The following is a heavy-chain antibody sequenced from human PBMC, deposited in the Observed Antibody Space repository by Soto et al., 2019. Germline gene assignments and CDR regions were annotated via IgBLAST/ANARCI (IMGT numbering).Heavy chain of an antibody. CDR3: ARDDAAYGSGSYYSYYYYYGMDV. V-gene: IGHV1-18*04. Sequence: ASVKVSCKASGYTFTSYGISWVRQAPVQGLEWMGWISAYNGNTNYAQKLQGRVTMTTDTSTSTAYMELRSLRSDDTAVYYCARDDAAYGSGSYYSYYYYYGMDVWGQGTTVNVSS. CDR1: GYTFTSYG. D-gene: IGHD3-10*01. J-gene: IGHJ6*02. CDR2: ISAYNGNT.